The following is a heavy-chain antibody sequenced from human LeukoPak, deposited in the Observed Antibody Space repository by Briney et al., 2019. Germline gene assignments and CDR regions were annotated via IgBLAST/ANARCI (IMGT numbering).Heavy chain of an antibody. CDR2: ISHSGNT. Sequence: PSETLTLTCAVSGGSMHSSNWWSWVRQPPGKGLEWIGKISHSGNTNFNPSLQSRVAISIDKSNNQFSLKLSSVTAADTAVYYCIRAGSGSYIWGQGTLVTVSS. V-gene: IGHV4/OR15-8*02. CDR3: IRAGSGSYI. CDR1: GGSMHSSNW. J-gene: IGHJ4*02. D-gene: IGHD3-10*01.